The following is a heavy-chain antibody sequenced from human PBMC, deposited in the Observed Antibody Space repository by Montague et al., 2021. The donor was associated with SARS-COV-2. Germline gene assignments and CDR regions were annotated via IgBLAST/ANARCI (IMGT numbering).Heavy chain of an antibody. Sequence: PALVKPTQTLTLTCTFSGFSLSTSGMCVSWIRQPPGKALEWLALIDWDDDKYYSTSLKTRLTISKDTSKNQVVLTMTNVDPVDTATYYCARDILTGYLYGMDVWGQGTTVTVSS. CDR2: IDWDDDK. CDR3: ARDILTGYLYGMDV. D-gene: IGHD3-9*01. J-gene: IGHJ6*02. V-gene: IGHV2-70*01. CDR1: GFSLSTSGMC.